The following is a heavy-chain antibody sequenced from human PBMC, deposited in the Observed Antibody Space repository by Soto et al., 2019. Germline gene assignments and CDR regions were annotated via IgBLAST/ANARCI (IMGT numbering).Heavy chain of an antibody. Sequence: GGSLTLSCSASGFTFSSYAMHWVRQAPGKGLEYVSAISSNGGSTYYADSVKGRFTISRDNSKNTLYLQMSSLRAEDTAVYYCVKDLRYSSSWYPRLSYWCQGTLVTVSS. CDR3: VKDLRYSSSWYPRLSY. J-gene: IGHJ4*02. V-gene: IGHV3-64D*06. CDR1: GFTFSSYA. CDR2: ISSNGGST. D-gene: IGHD6-13*01.